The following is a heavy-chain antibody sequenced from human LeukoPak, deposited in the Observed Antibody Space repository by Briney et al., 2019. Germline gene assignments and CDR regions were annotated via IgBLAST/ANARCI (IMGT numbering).Heavy chain of an antibody. Sequence: SETLSLTFTVSGGSISSHYWSWIRQPPGKGLEWIGYIYYSGSTNYNPSLKSRVTISVDTSKNQFSLKLSSVTAADTAVYYCARHGAVVTRSFDYSGQGTLVTVSS. CDR1: GGSISSHY. CDR3: ARHGAVVTRSFDY. D-gene: IGHD5-12*01. J-gene: IGHJ4*02. V-gene: IGHV4-59*08. CDR2: IYYSGST.